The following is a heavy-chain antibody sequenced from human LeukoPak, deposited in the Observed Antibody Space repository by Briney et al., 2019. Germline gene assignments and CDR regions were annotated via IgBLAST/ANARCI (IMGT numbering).Heavy chain of an antibody. CDR1: GFTFSNHA. CDR2: ISYDGSNK. J-gene: IGHJ4*02. V-gene: IGHV3-30*04. Sequence: GGSLRLSCAASGFTFSNHAMHWVRQTPGKGLEWVAVISYDGSNKYYADSVTGRFTISRDNSKNTLSLPMNSLRAEDTAVYYCARDFYPSTTVTTSLYYWGQGTLVTVSS. CDR3: ARDFYPSTTVTTSLYY. D-gene: IGHD4-17*01.